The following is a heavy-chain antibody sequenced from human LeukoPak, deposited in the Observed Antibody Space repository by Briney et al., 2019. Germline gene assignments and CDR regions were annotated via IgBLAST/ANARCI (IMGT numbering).Heavy chain of an antibody. V-gene: IGHV3-30*18. CDR2: ISYDGSNK. CDR1: GFTFSSYG. J-gene: IGHJ5*02. Sequence: GGSLRLSCAASGFTFSSYGMHWVRQAPGKGLEWVAVISYDGSNKYYADSVKGRLTISRDNSKNTLYLQMNSLRAEDTAVYYCAKDQVLQSFGDHNWFDPWGQGTLVTVSS. D-gene: IGHD2/OR15-2a*01. CDR3: AKDQVLQSFGDHNWFDP.